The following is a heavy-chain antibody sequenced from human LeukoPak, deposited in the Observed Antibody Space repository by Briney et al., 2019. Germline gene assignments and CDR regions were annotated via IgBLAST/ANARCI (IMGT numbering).Heavy chain of an antibody. D-gene: IGHD2-8*01. V-gene: IGHV4-59*08. CDR1: GGSINNYH. CDR3: ARHGLTLVFDY. J-gene: IGHJ4*02. CDR2: IHYTGST. Sequence: TSETLSLTCSVSGGSINNYHWSWIRQSPGEGLEWIGYIHYTGSTNYNPSLKSRVTISVDTSKNQFSLRLSSVTAADTAVYYCARHGLTLVFDYWGQGALVTVSS.